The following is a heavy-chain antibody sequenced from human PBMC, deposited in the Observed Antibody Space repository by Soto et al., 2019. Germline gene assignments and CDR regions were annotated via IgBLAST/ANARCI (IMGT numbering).Heavy chain of an antibody. CDR3: ARHVGVPGTRGFDY. CDR1: GASISDDNW. Sequence: QVQLQESGPGLVKPSGTLSLACAVFGASISDDNWWSWVRQPPGKGLEWIGEIYRSGTTNYNSPLESRVTISMDKSRNQISLKLSSVAAADSAIYYCARHVGVPGTRGFDYWGQGTLVTVSS. V-gene: IGHV4-4*02. D-gene: IGHD6-19*01. J-gene: IGHJ4*02. CDR2: IYRSGTT.